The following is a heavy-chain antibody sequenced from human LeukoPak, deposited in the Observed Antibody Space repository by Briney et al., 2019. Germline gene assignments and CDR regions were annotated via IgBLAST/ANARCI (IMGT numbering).Heavy chain of an antibody. Sequence: QSGGSLRLSCAASGFTFSSYGMHWVRQAPGKGLEWVAFIRYDGSNKYYADSVKGRFTISRDNSKNTLYLQMNSLRAVDTAVYYCAKDGYYDYVWGSYPAYYFDYWGQGTLVTVSS. CDR2: IRYDGSNK. V-gene: IGHV3-30*02. CDR1: GFTFSSYG. J-gene: IGHJ4*02. CDR3: AKDGYYDYVWGSYPAYYFDY. D-gene: IGHD3-16*02.